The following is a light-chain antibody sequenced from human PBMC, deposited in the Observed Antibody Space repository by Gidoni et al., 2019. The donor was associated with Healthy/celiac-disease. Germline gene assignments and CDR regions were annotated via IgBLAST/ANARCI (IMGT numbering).Light chain of an antibody. CDR3: SSYTSSSKGV. Sequence: QSALTQPASVSGSPGQSITISCTGTSSDVGGYNYVSWNQQHPGKAPKLMIYEVSNRPSGVPDRFSGSKSGNTASLTISGLQAEDEADYYCSSYTSSSKGVFGGGTKLTV. V-gene: IGLV2-14*01. CDR2: EVS. CDR1: SSDVGGYNY. J-gene: IGLJ3*02.